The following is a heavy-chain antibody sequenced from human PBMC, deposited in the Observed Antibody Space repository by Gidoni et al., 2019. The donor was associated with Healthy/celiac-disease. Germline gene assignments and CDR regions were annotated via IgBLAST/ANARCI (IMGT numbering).Heavy chain of an antibody. CDR3: ARESLLWFGELSGAFDP. V-gene: IGHV4-39*07. CDR2: IYYSGST. D-gene: IGHD3-10*01. J-gene: IGHJ5*02. Sequence: QLQLQESGPGLVKPSETLSLTCTVPGGSISSSSYYWGWIRQPPGKGLEWIGSIYYSGSTYYNPSLKSRVTISVDTSKNQFSLKLSSVTAADTAVYYCARESLLWFGELSGAFDPWGQGTLVTVSS. CDR1: GGSISSSSYY.